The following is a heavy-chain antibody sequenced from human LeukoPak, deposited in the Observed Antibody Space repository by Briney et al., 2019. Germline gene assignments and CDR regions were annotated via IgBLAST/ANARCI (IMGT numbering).Heavy chain of an antibody. Sequence: SETLSLTCTVSGGSISSSSYYWGWIRQPPGTGLEWIGSIYYSGSTYYNPSLKSRVTISVDTSKNQFSLKLSSVIAADTAVYYCARVGSGYDWALDYWGQGTLVTVSS. CDR3: ARVGSGYDWALDY. J-gene: IGHJ4*02. CDR1: GGSISSSSYY. D-gene: IGHD5-12*01. V-gene: IGHV4-39*01. CDR2: IYYSGST.